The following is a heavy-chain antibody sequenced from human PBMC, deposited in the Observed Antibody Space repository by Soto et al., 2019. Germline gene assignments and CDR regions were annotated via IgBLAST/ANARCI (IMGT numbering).Heavy chain of an antibody. CDR1: GFIFSNFD. J-gene: IGHJ4*02. CDR3: ARDRGISGADHNPYFDY. CDR2: IWYDGSVK. D-gene: IGHD6-13*01. Sequence: QVQLVQSGGGVVQTGMSLRLSCATSGFIFSNFDVHWVRQAPGKGLEWVAGIWYDGSVKYYGDSVKSRVTISRDNFKNTLYLEMTTLRAEDTATYYCARDRGISGADHNPYFDYWGQGTLLTVSS. V-gene: IGHV3-33*01.